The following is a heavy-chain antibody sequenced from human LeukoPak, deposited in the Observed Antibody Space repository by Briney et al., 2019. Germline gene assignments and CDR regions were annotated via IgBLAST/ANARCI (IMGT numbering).Heavy chain of an antibody. D-gene: IGHD3-22*01. Sequence: SETLSLTCTVSGGSISSYYWSWIRQPSGKGLEWIGYIYYSGSTNYNPSLKSRVTISVDTSKNQFSLKLSSVTAADTAVYYCARGPLQHDSSGYYYVGPYNWFDPWGQGTLVTVSS. V-gene: IGHV4-59*01. CDR2: IYYSGST. CDR3: ARGPLQHDSSGYYYVGPYNWFDP. J-gene: IGHJ5*02. CDR1: GGSISSYY.